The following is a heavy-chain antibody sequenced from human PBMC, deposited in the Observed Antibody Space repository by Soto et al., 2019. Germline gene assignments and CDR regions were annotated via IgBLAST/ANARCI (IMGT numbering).Heavy chain of an antibody. CDR2: INHSGST. CDR1: GGSFSGYY. J-gene: IGHJ4*02. CDR3: ARGPCSGGSCYWYYFDY. Sequence: QVQLQQWGAGLLKPSETLSLTCAVYGGSFSGYYWSWIRQPPGKGLEWIGEINHSGSTNYNPSLKSRVTISVDTSKNQFSLKLSSVTAADTAVYYCARGPCSGGSCYWYYFDYWGQGTLVTVSS. D-gene: IGHD2-15*01. V-gene: IGHV4-34*01.